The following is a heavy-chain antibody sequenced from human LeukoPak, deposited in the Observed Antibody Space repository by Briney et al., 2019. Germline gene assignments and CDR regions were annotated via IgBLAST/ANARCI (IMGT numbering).Heavy chain of an antibody. CDR3: ARDFWLTVTTSYGMDV. CDR2: IWYDGSNK. V-gene: IGHV3-33*01. D-gene: IGHD4-17*01. Sequence: GGSLRLSCAASGFTFSSYGMHWVRQAPGKGLEWVAVIWYDGSNKYYADSVKGRFTISRDNSKNTLYLQMNSLRAEDTAVYYCARDFWLTVTTSYGMDVWGQGTTVTVSS. J-gene: IGHJ6*02. CDR1: GFTFSSYG.